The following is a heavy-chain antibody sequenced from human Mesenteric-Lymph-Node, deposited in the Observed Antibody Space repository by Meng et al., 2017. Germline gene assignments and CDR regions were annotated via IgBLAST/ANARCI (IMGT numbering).Heavy chain of an antibody. Sequence: GESLKISCAASGFTFSSYWMSWVRQAPGKGLEWVANIKQDGSEKYYVDSVKGRFTISRDNAKNSLYLQMNSLRAEDTAVYYCARVPEGAYCSGGSCYSVFYYYYYGMDVWGQGTTVTVS. D-gene: IGHD2-15*01. CDR3: ARVPEGAYCSGGSCYSVFYYYYYGMDV. CDR2: IKQDGSEK. CDR1: GFTFSSYW. V-gene: IGHV3-7*01. J-gene: IGHJ6*02.